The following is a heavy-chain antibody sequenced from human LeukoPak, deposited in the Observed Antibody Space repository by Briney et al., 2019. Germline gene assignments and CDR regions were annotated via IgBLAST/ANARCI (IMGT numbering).Heavy chain of an antibody. D-gene: IGHD2-2*01. Sequence: SETLSLTCTVSGGSISSGDYYWSWIRQPPGKGLEWIGYIYHSGSTYYNPSLKSRVTISVDTPKNQFSLMLSSVTAADTAVYFCARATQRYCSGTTCFPYWFDTWGQGTLATVSS. CDR1: GGSISSGDYY. V-gene: IGHV4-30-4*02. CDR3: ARATQRYCSGTTCFPYWFDT. J-gene: IGHJ5*02. CDR2: IYHSGST.